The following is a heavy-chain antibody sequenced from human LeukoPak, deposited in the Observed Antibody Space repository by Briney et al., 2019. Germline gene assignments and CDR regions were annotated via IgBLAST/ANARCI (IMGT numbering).Heavy chain of an antibody. CDR2: IGIAGDT. J-gene: IGHJ4*02. CDR1: GFTFNTYD. D-gene: IGHD2-2*01. V-gene: IGHV3-13*01. Sequence: HPGGSLRLSCAASGFTFNTYDMPWVRQPTGKGLEWVSAIGIAGDTYYPDSVKGRFTISRDNAKNSLYLQLNSLRAGDTAVYYCARGYCSNTRCSEGFYFDYWGQGALVTVSS. CDR3: ARGYCSNTRCSEGFYFDY.